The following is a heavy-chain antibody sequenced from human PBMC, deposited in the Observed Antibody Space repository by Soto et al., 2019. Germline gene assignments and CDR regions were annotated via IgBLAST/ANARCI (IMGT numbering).Heavy chain of an antibody. CDR3: ARPFFPFHNSDYGGFYFDY. V-gene: IGHV4-30-4*08. CDR1: GGSIRGGDYY. J-gene: IGHJ4*02. CDR2: IFYSGNS. D-gene: IGHD3-16*01. Sequence: QVQLQESGPGLVKPSQTLSLTCTVSGGSIRGGDYYWSWIRQHPGKGLEWIGYIFYSGNSFYNPSLKSGVSISVDPSKDPFSPPLSSVTAADPALYYWARPFFPFHNSDYGGFYFDYWGQGTLVSVSS.